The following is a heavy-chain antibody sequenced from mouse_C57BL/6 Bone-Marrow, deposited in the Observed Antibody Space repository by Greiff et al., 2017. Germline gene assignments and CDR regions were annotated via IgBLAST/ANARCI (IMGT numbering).Heavy chain of an antibody. D-gene: IGHD2-2*01. CDR2: IHPNSGST. CDR3: ARERVTAVWYFDV. Sequence: QVQLQQPGAELVKPGASVKLSCKASGYTFTSYWMHWVKQRPGQGLEWIGMIHPNSGSTNYNEKFKSKATLTVDKSSSTAYMQLSSLTSEDSAVYDCARERVTAVWYFDVWGTGTTVTVSS. J-gene: IGHJ1*03. V-gene: IGHV1-64*01. CDR1: GYTFTSYW.